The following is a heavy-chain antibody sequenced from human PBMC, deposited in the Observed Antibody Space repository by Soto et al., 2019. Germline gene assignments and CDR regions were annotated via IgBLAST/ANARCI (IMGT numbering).Heavy chain of an antibody. D-gene: IGHD3-3*01. V-gene: IGHV4-4*07. CDR3: ARDNNDFWSLYPLAFDY. J-gene: IGHJ4*02. Sequence: SETLSLTCTVSGGSLTKYYWSWIRQPAGKGLEWIGRVSTSGNVVSKAFLRSRLTMSVDTSKNQFSLRLTSVTAAHTAVYYCARDNNDFWSLYPLAFDYWGQGALVTVPQ. CDR2: VSTSGNV. CDR1: GGSLTKYY.